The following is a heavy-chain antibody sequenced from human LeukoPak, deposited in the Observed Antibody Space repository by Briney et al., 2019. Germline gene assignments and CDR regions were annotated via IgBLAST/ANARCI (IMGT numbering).Heavy chain of an antibody. V-gene: IGHV4-4*07. Sequence: PSETLSLTCTVSGGPTSSYYWSWIRQPAGKGLEWIGRIYTVGDTNYNPSLKSRVTMSVDRSKNQISLKLSSVTAADTAVYYCARDPIAEAASNWFDPWGQGALVTVSS. J-gene: IGHJ5*02. CDR1: GGPTSSYY. CDR3: ARDPIAEAASNWFDP. D-gene: IGHD6-19*01. CDR2: IYTVGDT.